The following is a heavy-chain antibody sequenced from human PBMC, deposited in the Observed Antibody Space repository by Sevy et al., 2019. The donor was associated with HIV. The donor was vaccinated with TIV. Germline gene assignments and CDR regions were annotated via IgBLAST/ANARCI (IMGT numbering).Heavy chain of an antibody. CDR2: IRYSGST. Sequence: KQSQTLSLTCSVSGASISSSGYYWGWIRQPPGKGLEWIASIRYSGSTFYNPSLRSRVTISADTSKNQFSLKLNSVTAADTARYYCAGSTLTYRSGWSYYDYWGQGTVVTVSS. CDR1: GASISSSGYY. J-gene: IGHJ4*02. CDR3: AGSTLTYRSGWSYYDY. V-gene: IGHV4-39*01. D-gene: IGHD6-19*01.